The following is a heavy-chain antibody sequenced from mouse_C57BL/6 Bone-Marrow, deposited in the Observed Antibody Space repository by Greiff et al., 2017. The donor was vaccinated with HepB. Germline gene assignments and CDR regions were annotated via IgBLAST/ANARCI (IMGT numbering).Heavy chain of an antibody. Sequence: VQLQQPGAELVKPGASVKLSCKASGYTFTSYWMHWVKQRPGQGLEWVGMIHPNSGSTNYNEKFKSKAKLTVEKSSSTAYMHLSSLTSEDSAVYYCAITGYSNPYWGHGTTLRVSS. V-gene: IGHV1-64*01. CDR1: GYTFTSYW. CDR3: AITGYSNPY. CDR2: IHPNSGST. J-gene: IGHJ2*01. D-gene: IGHD2-5*01.